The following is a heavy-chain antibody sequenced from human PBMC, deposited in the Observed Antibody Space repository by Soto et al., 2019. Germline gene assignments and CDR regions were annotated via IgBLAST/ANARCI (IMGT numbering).Heavy chain of an antibody. CDR1: GFTFITYY. Sequence: QVQLVASGGGVVQPGRSLRLSCAASGFTFITYYMHWVRQAPGKGLEWVAVISYDGSNKYYADSVKGRFTISRDNSKNALYLQMNSLRAEDTAVYYCAKDLGYSGYGVFDYWGQGTLVTVSS. J-gene: IGHJ4*02. V-gene: IGHV3-30*18. D-gene: IGHD5-12*01. CDR2: ISYDGSNK. CDR3: AKDLGYSGYGVFDY.